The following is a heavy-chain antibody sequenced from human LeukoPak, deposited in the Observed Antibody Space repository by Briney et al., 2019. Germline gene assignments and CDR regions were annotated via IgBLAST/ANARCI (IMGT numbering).Heavy chain of an antibody. J-gene: IGHJ4*02. D-gene: IGHD3-10*02. CDR2: ISGSGGST. Sequence: GGFLRLSCAASGFTFSSYAMSWVRQAPGKGLEWVSAISGSGGSTYYADSVKGRFTISRDNSKNTLYLQMNSLRAEDTAVYYCAKGLGSGSFLFDYWGQGTLVTVSS. CDR3: AKGLGSGSFLFDY. CDR1: GFTFSSYA. V-gene: IGHV3-23*01.